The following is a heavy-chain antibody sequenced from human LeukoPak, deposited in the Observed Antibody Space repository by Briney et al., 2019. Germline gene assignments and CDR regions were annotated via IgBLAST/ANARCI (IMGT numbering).Heavy chain of an antibody. CDR3: ARGPGSSWGYYYYYMDV. CDR1: GDSISSDY. J-gene: IGHJ6*03. D-gene: IGHD6-13*01. V-gene: IGHV4-59*01. Sequence: SETLSLTCTVSGDSISSDYWSWIRQPPGKGLEWIGYIYNSGSTNYNPSLKSRVTISVDTSKNQFSLKLTSVTAADAAVYYCARGPGSSWGYYYYYMDVWGKGTTVTVSS. CDR2: IYNSGST.